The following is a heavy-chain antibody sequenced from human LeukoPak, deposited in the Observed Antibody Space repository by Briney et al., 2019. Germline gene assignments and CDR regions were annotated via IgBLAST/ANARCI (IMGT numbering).Heavy chain of an antibody. V-gene: IGHV4-39*01. CDR1: GGSISSSSYY. J-gene: IGHJ4*02. CDR3: ARLRKEDPQYFDY. Sequence: SETLSLTCTVSGGSISSSSYYWGWIRQPPGKGLEWIGSIYYSGSTYYNPSLKSRVTISVDTSKNQFSLKLSSVTAADTAVYYCARLRKEDPQYFDYWGQGTLVTVSS. CDR2: IYYSGST.